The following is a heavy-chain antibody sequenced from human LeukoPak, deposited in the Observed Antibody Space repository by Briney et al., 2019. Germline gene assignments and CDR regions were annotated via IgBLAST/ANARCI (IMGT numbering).Heavy chain of an antibody. J-gene: IGHJ4*02. CDR1: GGSISSSS. CDR2: ISSRSSYI. V-gene: IGHV3-21*01. Sequence: ETLSLTCTVSGGSISSSSYYWGWIRQPPGKGLEWVSSISSRSSYIYYADSVKGRFTISRDNAKNSLYLQMNSLRAEDTAVYYCAREYDSGSYYNFGYWGQGTLVTVSS. D-gene: IGHD3-10*01. CDR3: AREYDSGSYYNFGY.